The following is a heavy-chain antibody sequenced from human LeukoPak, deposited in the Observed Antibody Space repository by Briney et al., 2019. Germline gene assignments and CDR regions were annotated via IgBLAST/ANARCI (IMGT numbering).Heavy chain of an antibody. J-gene: IGHJ4*02. V-gene: IGHV3-48*03. CDR3: ARFPPSGGWYDDY. D-gene: IGHD6-19*01. Sequence: GGSLRLSCAASGFTFSSYEMNWVRQAPGKGLEWVSYISSSGSTIYYADSVKGRFTISRDNAKNSLYLQVNGLRAEDTAVYYCARFPPSGGWYDDYWGQGTLVTVSS. CDR1: GFTFSSYE. CDR2: ISSSGSTI.